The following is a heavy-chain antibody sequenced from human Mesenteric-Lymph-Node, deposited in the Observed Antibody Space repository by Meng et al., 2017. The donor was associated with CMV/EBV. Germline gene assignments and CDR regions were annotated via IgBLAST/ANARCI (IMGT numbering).Heavy chain of an antibody. J-gene: IGHJ4*02. D-gene: IGHD1-26*01. CDR3: AKGGAWAVYYFDC. Sequence: ASGFTFSSYAMNWVRQAPGKGLEWVSSISSSGGSTYYADSVTGRFTISRDNSKNTLYLQMNSLRAEDTAVYYCAKGGAWAVYYFDCWGQGTLVTVSS. V-gene: IGHV3-23*01. CDR1: GFTFSSYA. CDR2: ISSSGGST.